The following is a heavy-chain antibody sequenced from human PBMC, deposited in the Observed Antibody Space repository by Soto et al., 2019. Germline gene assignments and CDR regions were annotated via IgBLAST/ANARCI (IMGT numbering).Heavy chain of an antibody. V-gene: IGHV1-69*02. D-gene: IGHD4-17*01. Sequence: ASVKVSCKASGGTFSSYTISWVRQAPGQGLEWMGRIIPILGIANYAQKFQGRVTITADKSTSTAYMELSSLRSEDTAVYYCARVLRTHYGDYPLGHNWFDPWGQGTLVTVSS. CDR2: IIPILGIA. J-gene: IGHJ5*02. CDR1: GGTFSSYT. CDR3: ARVLRTHYGDYPLGHNWFDP.